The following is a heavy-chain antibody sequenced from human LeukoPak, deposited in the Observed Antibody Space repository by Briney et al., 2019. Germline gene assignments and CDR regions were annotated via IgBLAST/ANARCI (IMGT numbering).Heavy chain of an antibody. CDR3: AKRGVVIRVILVGFHKEAYYFDS. CDR2: ISGSGGGT. D-gene: IGHD3-22*01. CDR1: GITLSNYG. Sequence: GGSLRLSCAVSGITLSNYGMSGVRLAPGKGLEWVAGISGSGGGTKYADSVKGRFTISRDNPRNTLYLQMNSLRAEDTAVYFCAKRGVVIRVILVGFHKEAYYFDSWGQGALVTVSS. V-gene: IGHV3-23*01. J-gene: IGHJ4*02.